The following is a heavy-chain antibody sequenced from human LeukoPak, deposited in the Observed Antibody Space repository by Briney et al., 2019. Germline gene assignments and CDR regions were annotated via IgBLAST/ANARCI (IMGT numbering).Heavy chain of an antibody. V-gene: IGHV3-64*04. Sequence: GGSLRLSCAASGFTFSSYAMHWVRQAPGKGLEYVSAISSNGGSTYYANSVKGRFTISRDDSKNTVYLEMNSLTIEDTAVFYCTTGSQLRLTDWFDCWGQGTLVTVSS. CDR2: ISSNGGST. CDR3: TTGSQLRLTDWFDC. D-gene: IGHD1-1*01. CDR1: GFTFSSYA. J-gene: IGHJ4*02.